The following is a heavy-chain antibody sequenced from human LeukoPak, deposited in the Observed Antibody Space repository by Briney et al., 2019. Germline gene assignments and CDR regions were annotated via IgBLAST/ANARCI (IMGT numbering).Heavy chain of an antibody. Sequence: GGSLRLSCAASGFTLSSYGMSWVRQAPGKGLEWVSAISASGGHTYYADSVKGRFTISRDNSKNTLYLQMNSLRAEDTAVYYCAKDWGSGSYIFDYWGQGTLVTVSS. CDR2: ISASGGHT. D-gene: IGHD1-26*01. V-gene: IGHV3-23*01. CDR1: GFTLSSYG. J-gene: IGHJ4*02. CDR3: AKDWGSGSYIFDY.